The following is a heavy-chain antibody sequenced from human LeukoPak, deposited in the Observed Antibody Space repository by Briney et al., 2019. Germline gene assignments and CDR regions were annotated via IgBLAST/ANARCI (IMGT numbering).Heavy chain of an antibody. Sequence: PSETLSLTCTVSGGSISSSSYYWGWIRQPPGKGLEWIGSIYYSGSTYYNPSLKSRVTISVDTSKNQFSLKLSSVTAADTAVYYCARPMATIGRPYYYYYYGMDVWGQGTTVTVSS. D-gene: IGHD5-24*01. CDR3: ARPMATIGRPYYYYYYGMDV. J-gene: IGHJ6*02. V-gene: IGHV4-39*07. CDR2: IYYSGST. CDR1: GGSISSSSYY.